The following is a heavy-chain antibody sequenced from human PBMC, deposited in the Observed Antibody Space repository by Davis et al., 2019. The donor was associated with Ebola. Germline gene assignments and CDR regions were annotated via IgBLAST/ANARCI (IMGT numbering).Heavy chain of an antibody. CDR2: INPNSGDT. V-gene: IGHV1-2*06. D-gene: IGHD5-24*01. CDR1: GYTFSGYY. CDR3: AGFLSAVEGYYFYGMDV. Sequence: ASVKVSCKASGYTFSGYYLNWVRQAPGQGLEWMGRINPNSGDTNYAQKFQGRVTLTRDASISTAYMELSSLTSDDTAVYYCAGFLSAVEGYYFYGMDVWGQGTTVTVSS. J-gene: IGHJ6*02.